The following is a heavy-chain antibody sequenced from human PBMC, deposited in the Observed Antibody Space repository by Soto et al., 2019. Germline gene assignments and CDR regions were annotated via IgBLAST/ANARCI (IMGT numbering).Heavy chain of an antibody. V-gene: IGHV3-48*01. J-gene: IGHJ3*02. CDR1: GFTFSSYS. Sequence: GGSLRLCCAASGFTFSSYSMNWVRQAPGKGLEWVSYISSSSSTIYYADSVKGRFTISRDNAKNSLYLQMNSLRAEDTAVYYCARGSYDYDVLTGYYNGDAFDIWGQGTMVTVSS. CDR2: ISSSSSTI. CDR3: ARGSYDYDVLTGYYNGDAFDI. D-gene: IGHD3-9*01.